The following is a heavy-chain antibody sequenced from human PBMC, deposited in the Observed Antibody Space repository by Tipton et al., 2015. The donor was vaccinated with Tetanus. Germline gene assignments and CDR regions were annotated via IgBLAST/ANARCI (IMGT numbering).Heavy chain of an antibody. J-gene: IGHJ5*02. Sequence: GSLRLSCAASGFTFSYFPMNWVRQAPGKGLEWVAAISSRSDHIYYADSLKGRSTVSRDNANNLLFLQMNSLRAEDTAVYYCARRSGVASINHWGQGTLVTVSS. V-gene: IGHV3-21*01. CDR1: GFTFSYFP. CDR2: ISSRSDHI. D-gene: IGHD5-12*01. CDR3: ARRSGVASINH.